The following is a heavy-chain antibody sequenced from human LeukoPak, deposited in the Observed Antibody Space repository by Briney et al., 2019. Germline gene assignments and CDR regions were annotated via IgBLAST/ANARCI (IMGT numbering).Heavy chain of an antibody. Sequence: ETLSLXXXXSGGSIXXYYWTWIRQPPGKELEWIGYIYYSGSTYDNPSLKSRVTISVDTSKNQFSLILSSVTAADTAVYYCARALTYSSSSVSAFDIWGQGTMVTVSS. CDR3: ARALTYSSSSVSAFDI. J-gene: IGHJ3*02. D-gene: IGHD6-13*01. CDR1: GGSIXXYY. V-gene: IGHV4-59*01. CDR2: IYYSGST.